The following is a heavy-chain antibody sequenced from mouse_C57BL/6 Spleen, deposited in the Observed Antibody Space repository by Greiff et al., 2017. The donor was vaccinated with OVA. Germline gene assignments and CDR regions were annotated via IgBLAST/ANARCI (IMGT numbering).Heavy chain of an antibody. CDR3: ARSPPTTVVAHWCFDV. CDR2: IWSGGST. Sequence: QVQLKESGPGLVQPSQSLSITCTVSGFSLTSYGVHWVRQSPGKGLEWLGVIWSGGSTDYNAAFISRLSISKDNSKSQVFFKMNSLQADDTAIYYCARSPPTTVVAHWCFDVWGTGTTVTVSS. V-gene: IGHV2-2*01. D-gene: IGHD1-1*01. CDR1: GFSLTSYG. J-gene: IGHJ1*03.